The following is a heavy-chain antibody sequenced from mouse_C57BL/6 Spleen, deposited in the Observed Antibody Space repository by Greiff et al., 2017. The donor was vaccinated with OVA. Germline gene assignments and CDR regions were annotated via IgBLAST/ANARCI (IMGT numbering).Heavy chain of an antibody. Sequence: QVQLQQSGAELVRPGASVTLSCKASGYTFTDYEMHWVKQTPVHGLEWIGAIDPETGGTAYNQKFKGRAILTADQSSSTAYMELRSLTSEDSAVYYCTRVTTCFAYWGQGTLVTVSA. J-gene: IGHJ3*01. D-gene: IGHD1-1*01. CDR3: TRVTTCFAY. V-gene: IGHV1-15*01. CDR1: GYTFTDYE. CDR2: IDPETGGT.